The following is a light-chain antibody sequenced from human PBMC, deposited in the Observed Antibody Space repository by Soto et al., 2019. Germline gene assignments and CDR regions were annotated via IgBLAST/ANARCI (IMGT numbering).Light chain of an antibody. J-gene: IGKJ5*01. CDR3: QQSYSSPIT. V-gene: IGKV1-9*01. CDR1: QGIDSY. Sequence: IQLTQSPSSLSASVVDRVTITCRASQGIDSYLAWYQQRPGKVPQLLTYETSILQSGVSSRFSGSGSGTDFTLTISSLQAEDFATYYCQQSYSSPITFGQGTRLEIK. CDR2: ETS.